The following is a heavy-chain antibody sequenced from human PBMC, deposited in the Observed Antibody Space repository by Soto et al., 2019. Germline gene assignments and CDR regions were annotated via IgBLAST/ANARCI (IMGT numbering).Heavy chain of an antibody. Sequence: SETLSLTCTFSGVSLSGSGCYWGWISPPPGKGLEWIGSIYYSGSTYYNPSLKSRVTISVDTSKNQFSLKLSSVTAADTAVYYCARNWATLYYFDYWGQGTLVTVSS. D-gene: IGHD5-12*01. CDR2: IYYSGST. CDR3: ARNWATLYYFDY. V-gene: IGHV4-39*01. J-gene: IGHJ4*02. CDR1: GVSLSGSGCY.